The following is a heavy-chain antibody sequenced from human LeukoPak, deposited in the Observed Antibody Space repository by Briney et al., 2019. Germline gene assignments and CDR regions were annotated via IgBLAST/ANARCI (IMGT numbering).Heavy chain of an antibody. CDR2: IRYDGSNK. V-gene: IGHV3-30*02. CDR3: AKEPAWNDERANP. J-gene: IGHJ5*02. CDR1: RFTFSSYG. Sequence: GGSLRLSCATSRFTFSSYGMHWVRQAPGKGLEWVAFIRYDGSNKYYADSVKGRFTISRDNSKNTLYLQMNSLRAEDTAVYYCAKEPAWNDERANPWGQGTLVTVSS. D-gene: IGHD1-1*01.